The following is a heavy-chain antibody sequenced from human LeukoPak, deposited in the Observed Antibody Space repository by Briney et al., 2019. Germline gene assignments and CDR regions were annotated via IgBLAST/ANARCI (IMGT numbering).Heavy chain of an antibody. D-gene: IGHD1-20*01. Sequence: SETLSLTCTVSGGSISSYYWSWIRQPPGKGLEWIGYIYTSGSTNYNPSLKSRVTISVDTSKNQFSLKLSPVTAADTAVYYCARLERNLKFSFGFWGQGTLVTVSS. CDR3: ARLERNLKFSFGF. CDR1: GGSISSYY. J-gene: IGHJ4*02. V-gene: IGHV4-4*09. CDR2: IYTSGST.